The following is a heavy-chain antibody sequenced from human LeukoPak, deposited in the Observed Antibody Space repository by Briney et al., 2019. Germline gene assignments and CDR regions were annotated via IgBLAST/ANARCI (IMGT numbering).Heavy chain of an antibody. Sequence: ASVKVSCKASGYTFTCYYMHWVRHAPGQGLEWMGWINPNSGGTNYAQKLQGRVTMTRDTSISTAYMELSRLRSDDTAVYYCARDWDVLRFLEWLSPWGQGTLVTVSS. CDR3: ARDWDVLRFLEWLSP. V-gene: IGHV1-2*02. D-gene: IGHD3-3*01. CDR1: GYTFTCYY. J-gene: IGHJ5*02. CDR2: INPNSGGT.